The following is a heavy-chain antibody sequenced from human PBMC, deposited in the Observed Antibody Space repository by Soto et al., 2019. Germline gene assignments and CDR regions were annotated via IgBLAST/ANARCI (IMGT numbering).Heavy chain of an antibody. Sequence: EVQLLESGGGLVQPGGSLRLSCAASGFTFSSYAMNWVRQAPGKGLEWVSAISGSGGSTDYADSVKGRFTISRDNSKKILYLQMNSLRAEDTAVYYCAKERLYTTSSRNFDYWGQGTLVTVSS. V-gene: IGHV3-23*01. CDR3: AKERLYTTSSRNFDY. CDR1: GFTFSSYA. D-gene: IGHD6-6*01. CDR2: ISGSGGST. J-gene: IGHJ4*02.